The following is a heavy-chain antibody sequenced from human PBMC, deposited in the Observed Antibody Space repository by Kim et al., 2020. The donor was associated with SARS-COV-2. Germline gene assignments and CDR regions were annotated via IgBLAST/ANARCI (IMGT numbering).Heavy chain of an antibody. Sequence: SETLSLTCAVYGGSFSGYYWSWIRQPPGKGLEWIGEINHSGSTNYNPSLKSRVTISVDTSKNQFSLKLSSVTAADTAVYYCAAHIVATEGEFDYWGQGT. CDR1: GGSFSGYY. V-gene: IGHV4-34*01. J-gene: IGHJ4*02. D-gene: IGHD5-12*01. CDR3: AAHIVATEGEFDY. CDR2: INHSGST.